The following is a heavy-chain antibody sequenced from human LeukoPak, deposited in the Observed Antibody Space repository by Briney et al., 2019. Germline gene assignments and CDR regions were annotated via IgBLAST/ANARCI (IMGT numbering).Heavy chain of an antibody. CDR2: IYYSGST. J-gene: IGHJ4*02. D-gene: IGHD4-11*01. CDR1: GGSISSTGYC. CDR3: ARDDDYSNLIDY. Sequence: SETLSLTCAVSGGSISSTGYCWAWIRQPPGKGLEWIGTIYYSGSTYHNTSLKSRITMSVDTSRNQFSLKLSSVDAADTAVYYCARDDDYSNLIDYWGQGTLVTVSS. V-gene: IGHV4-39*02.